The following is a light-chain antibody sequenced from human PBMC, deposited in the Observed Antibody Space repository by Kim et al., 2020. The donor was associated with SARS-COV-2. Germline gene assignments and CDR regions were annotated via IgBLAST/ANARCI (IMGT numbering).Light chain of an antibody. Sequence: RVTISCAGDNSKIGSNYVEWYQQRPGTAPKLLIYRNNQRPSGVPDRFSGSKSGASASLAISGLRSEDGADYYCAVWDGSLRGRWVFGGGTQLTVL. CDR2: RNN. CDR1: NSKIGSNY. CDR3: AVWDGSLRGRWV. V-gene: IGLV1-47*01. J-gene: IGLJ3*02.